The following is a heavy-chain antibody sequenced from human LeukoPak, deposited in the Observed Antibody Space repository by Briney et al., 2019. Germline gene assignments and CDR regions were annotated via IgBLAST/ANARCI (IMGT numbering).Heavy chain of an antibody. CDR3: ARDIRGLGSCFDY. D-gene: IGHD3-10*01. Sequence: PAVSLRLYCSASGFTISSYEMDWLAQAPGQELEGGSYISSTGTTIDYADSVKGRFHISRDNAKNSLYLQMNSLRAEDTAVYYCARDIRGLGSCFDYWGQGTLVTVSS. J-gene: IGHJ4*02. CDR1: GFTISSYE. V-gene: IGHV3-48*03. CDR2: ISSTGTTI.